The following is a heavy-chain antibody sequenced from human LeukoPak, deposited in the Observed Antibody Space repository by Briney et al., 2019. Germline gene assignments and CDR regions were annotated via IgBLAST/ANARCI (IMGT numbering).Heavy chain of an antibody. CDR2: IKSKTDGGTT. CDR1: GFTFSNAW. Sequence: GGSLRLSCAASGFTFSNAWMSWVRQAPGKGLEWVGRIKSKTDGGTTDYAAPVKGRFTISRDDSKNTLYVQMNSLKTEDTAVYYCTTDLVLHTYYYYYMDVWGKGTTVTVSS. CDR3: TTDLVLHTYYYYYMDV. V-gene: IGHV3-15*01. D-gene: IGHD2-8*01. J-gene: IGHJ6*03.